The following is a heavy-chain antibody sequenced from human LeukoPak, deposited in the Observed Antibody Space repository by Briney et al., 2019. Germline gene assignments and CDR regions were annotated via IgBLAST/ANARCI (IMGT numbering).Heavy chain of an antibody. J-gene: IGHJ4*02. CDR2: MNPNSGNT. Sequence: ASVKVSCKASGYTSTSYDINWVRQATGQGLEWMGWMNPNSGNTGYAQKFQGRVTMTRNTSISTAYMELSSLRSEDTAVYYCARGRLYYYGSGCYLDYWGQGTLVTVSS. CDR1: GYTSTSYD. V-gene: IGHV1-8*01. CDR3: ARGRLYYYGSGCYLDY. D-gene: IGHD3-10*01.